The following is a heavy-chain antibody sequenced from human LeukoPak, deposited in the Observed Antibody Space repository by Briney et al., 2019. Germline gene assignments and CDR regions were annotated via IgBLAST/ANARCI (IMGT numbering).Heavy chain of an antibody. CDR2: ISSSSSYI. CDR3: ARDLDSGYDLGY. CDR1: GFTFSSYS. Sequence: GGSLRLSCAASGFTFSSYSMNRVRQAPGKGPEWVSSISSSSSYIYYADSVKGRFTISRDNAKNSLYLQMNSLRAEDTAVYYCARDLDSGYDLGYWGQGTLVTVSS. D-gene: IGHD5-12*01. J-gene: IGHJ4*02. V-gene: IGHV3-21*01.